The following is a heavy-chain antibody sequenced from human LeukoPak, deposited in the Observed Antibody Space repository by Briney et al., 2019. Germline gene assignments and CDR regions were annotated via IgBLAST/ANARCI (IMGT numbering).Heavy chain of an antibody. CDR1: GYTFTGYY. V-gene: IGHV1-2*02. CDR2: INPNSGGT. CDR3: ARGSYYYGSGSHRGGTNWFDP. Sequence: ASVKVSCKASGYTFTGYYMHWVRQAPGQGLEWMGWINPNSGGTNYAQKFQGRVTMTRDTSISTAYMELSRLRSDDTAVYYCARGSYYYGSGSHRGGTNWFDPWGQGTLVTVSS. J-gene: IGHJ5*02. D-gene: IGHD3-10*01.